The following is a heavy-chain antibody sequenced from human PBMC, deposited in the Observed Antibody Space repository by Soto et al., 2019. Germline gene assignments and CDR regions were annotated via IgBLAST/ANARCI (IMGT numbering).Heavy chain of an antibody. D-gene: IGHD5-18*01. J-gene: IGHJ4*02. CDR3: ASVDTAMGAFEY. Sequence: PVGSLRLSCASSVFTFDDYAMHWVRQAPGKGLEWVSGISWNSGSIGYADSVKGRFTISRDNAKNSLYLQMNSLRAEDTAVYYCASVDTAMGAFEYWGQGTLVPVSS. V-gene: IGHV3-9*01. CDR1: VFTFDDYA. CDR2: ISWNSGSI.